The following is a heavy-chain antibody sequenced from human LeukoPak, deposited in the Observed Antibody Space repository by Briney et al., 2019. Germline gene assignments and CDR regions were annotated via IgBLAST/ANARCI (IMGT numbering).Heavy chain of an antibody. Sequence: SQTLSLTCTVSGGSISSGGYYWSWIRQFPGKGLEWIGFISRSGSTDYNPSLESRLTMSLDMSKNQFSLRLTSVTAADTAVYYCARDDSDGRGRGGGFDPWGQGTLVTVSS. V-gene: IGHV4-31*03. J-gene: IGHJ5*02. CDR2: ISRSGST. CDR1: GGSISSGGYY. D-gene: IGHD5-24*01. CDR3: ARDDSDGRGRGGGFDP.